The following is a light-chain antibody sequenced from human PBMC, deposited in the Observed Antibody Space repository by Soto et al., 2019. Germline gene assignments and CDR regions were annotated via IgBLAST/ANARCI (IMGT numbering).Light chain of an antibody. Sequence: DIQMTQSPSSLSASVGDRVTITCRASQSLSGYLNWYQQKPGKATKLLIYAASSLQSGVTSRFSGSGSGTEFTLTIRSLQPEECATYYCQQSYSTPFTVGPGTKVDI. CDR2: AAS. CDR1: QSLSGY. CDR3: QQSYSTPFT. J-gene: IGKJ3*01. V-gene: IGKV1-39*01.